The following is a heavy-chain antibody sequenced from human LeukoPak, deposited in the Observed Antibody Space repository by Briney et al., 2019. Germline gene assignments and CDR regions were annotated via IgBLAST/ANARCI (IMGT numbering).Heavy chain of an antibody. D-gene: IGHD6-13*01. CDR2: IYYSGST. V-gene: IGHV4-31*03. CDR3: ARGASSSWNLDC. J-gene: IGHJ4*02. Sequence: SQTLSLTCTVSGGSISSGGYYWSWIRQHPGKGLEWIGYIYYSGSTYYNPSLKSRVTISVDTSKNQFSLKLSSVTAADTAVYYCARGASSSWNLDCWGQGTLVTVSS. CDR1: GGSISSGGYY.